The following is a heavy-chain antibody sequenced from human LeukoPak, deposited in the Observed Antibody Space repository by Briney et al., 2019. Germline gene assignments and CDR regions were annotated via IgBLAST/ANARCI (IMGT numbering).Heavy chain of an antibody. CDR2: IRSKAYGGTT. V-gene: IGHV3-49*03. Sequence: GRSLRLSCTASGFTFGDYAMSWFRQAPGKGLEWVGFIRSKAYGGTTEYAASVKGRFTISRDDSKSIAYLQMNTLKTEDTAVYYCTRILLKWELPGSDAFDIWGEGTMVTVSS. CDR1: GFTFGDYA. J-gene: IGHJ3*02. D-gene: IGHD1-26*01. CDR3: TRILLKWELPGSDAFDI.